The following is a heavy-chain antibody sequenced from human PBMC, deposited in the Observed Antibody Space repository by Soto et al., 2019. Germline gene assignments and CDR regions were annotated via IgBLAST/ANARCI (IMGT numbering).Heavy chain of an antibody. CDR2: CSLYSDGT. J-gene: IGHJ5*02. CDR3: ARVVPGAEAWFGP. D-gene: IGHD2-2*01. CDR1: GYTFSNYG. Sequence: QVQLVQSGGEVKRPGAAVKVSCKTSGYTFSNYGITWVRQAPGQPLEWLGWCSLYSDGTNYAQKFQGRVSMTTDTSTTTAYMELRSLRSDDTAVYYCARVVPGAEAWFGPWGQGTLVTVSS. V-gene: IGHV1-18*01.